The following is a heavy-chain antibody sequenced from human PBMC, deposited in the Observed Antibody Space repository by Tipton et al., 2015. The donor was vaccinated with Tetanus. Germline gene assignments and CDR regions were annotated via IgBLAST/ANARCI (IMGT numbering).Heavy chain of an antibody. CDR1: GFTFDDYA. CDR3: AKGQMH. J-gene: IGHJ4*02. Sequence: SLRLSCAASGFTFDDYAMHWARQAPGKGLEWVSGISWNSGSIGYADSVKGRFTISRDNAKNSLYLQMNSLRAEDTALYYCAKGQMHWGQGTLVTVSS. D-gene: IGHD5-24*01. V-gene: IGHV3-9*01. CDR2: ISWNSGSI.